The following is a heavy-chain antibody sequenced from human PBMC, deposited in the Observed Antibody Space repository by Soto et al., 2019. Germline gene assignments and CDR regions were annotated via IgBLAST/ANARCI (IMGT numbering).Heavy chain of an antibody. J-gene: IGHJ4*02. CDR3: AKDRGYAYGDYWFDY. CDR1: GFTFASYA. V-gene: IGHV3-23*01. CDR2: IRGSGGGT. Sequence: EVQLLESGGGLVQPGGSLRLSCAASGFTFASYAMTWVRQAPGKGLEWVSDIRGSGGGTYYADSVKGRFTISRDNSKNTLYLQMNSLRAEATAVYYCAKDRGYAYGDYWFDYWGQGTLVTVSS. D-gene: IGHD4-17*01.